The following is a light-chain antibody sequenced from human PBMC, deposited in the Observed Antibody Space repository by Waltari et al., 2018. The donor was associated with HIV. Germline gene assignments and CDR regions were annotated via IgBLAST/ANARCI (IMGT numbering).Light chain of an antibody. CDR1: SSDVGGYNY. J-gene: IGLJ2*01. Sequence: QSALTQPPSASGSPGQPVTIPCTGTSSDVGGYNYASWYRHHPGKAPKLMIYEVSKRPSGVPDRFSGSKSGNTASLTVSGLQAEDEADYYCSSYAGSNNLVFGGGTKLTVL. CDR2: EVS. V-gene: IGLV2-8*01. CDR3: SSYAGSNNLV.